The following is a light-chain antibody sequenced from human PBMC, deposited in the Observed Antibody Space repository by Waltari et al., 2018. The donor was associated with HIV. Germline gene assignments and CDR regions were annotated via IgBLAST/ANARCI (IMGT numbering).Light chain of an antibody. CDR1: SRDVGRYSY. CDR2: AVN. Sequence: QSALTQPASVSGSLGPSITISCSASSRDVGRYSYVSWYQQHPGKAPKLIIYAVNYRPSGVSNRFSGSKSGNTASLTISGLQAEDEADYYCNSYTSISTWVFGGGTKLTVL. J-gene: IGLJ3*02. CDR3: NSYTSISTWV. V-gene: IGLV2-14*01.